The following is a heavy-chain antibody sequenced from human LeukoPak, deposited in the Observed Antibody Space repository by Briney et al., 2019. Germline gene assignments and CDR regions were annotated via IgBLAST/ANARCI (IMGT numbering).Heavy chain of an antibody. Sequence: GGSLRLSCAASGFTFSDSYMTWVRQAPGKGVEWVAYISGSGHDINYSESAKGRFTISRDNAKNSLYLQMNSLRAEDTALYYCARNVGSGYYYYFDYWGQGTLVTVSS. V-gene: IGHV3-11*03. CDR1: GFTFSDSY. D-gene: IGHD3-22*01. J-gene: IGHJ4*02. CDR3: ARNVGSGYYYYFDY. CDR2: ISGSGHDI.